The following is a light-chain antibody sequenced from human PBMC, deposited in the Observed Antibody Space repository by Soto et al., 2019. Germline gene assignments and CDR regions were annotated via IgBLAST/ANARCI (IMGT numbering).Light chain of an antibody. CDR2: DTS. V-gene: IGKV3-11*01. CDR3: QPRKPWPPGAA. CDR1: QSIDTY. Sequence: EIVLTQSPATLSLSPGERATLSCRASQSIDTYLAWYQQRPGQAPSLLSFDTSHRATGIPARFSGSGSGADFSLTLSSLEAEDSAVYYCQPRKPWPPGAAFGGGTKVEIK. J-gene: IGKJ4*01.